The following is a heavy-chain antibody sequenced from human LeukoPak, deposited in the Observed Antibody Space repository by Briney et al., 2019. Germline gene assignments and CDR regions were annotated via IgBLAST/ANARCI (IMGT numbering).Heavy chain of an antibody. CDR1: GFTFSSYA. Sequence: GGSLRLSCAASGFTFSSYAMSWVRLAPGKGLEWVSSISGSTTYIYYADSVKGRFTISRDNAKNSLYLQMNSLRDEDTAVYYCARDHISYAQNLLLDFWGQGTLVTVSS. J-gene: IGHJ4*02. CDR3: ARDHISYAQNLLLDF. D-gene: IGHD2-2*01. V-gene: IGHV3-21*01. CDR2: ISGSTTYI.